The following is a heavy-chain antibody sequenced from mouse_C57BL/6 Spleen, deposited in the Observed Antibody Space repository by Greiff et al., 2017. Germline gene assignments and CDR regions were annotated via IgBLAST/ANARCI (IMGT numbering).Heavy chain of an antibody. CDR2: IHPNRGST. D-gene: IGHD1-1*01. CDR3: ARASRSFDY. J-gene: IGHJ2*01. CDR1: GYTFTSYW. V-gene: IGHV1-64*01. Sequence: QVQLQQPGAELVKPGASVKLSCKASGYTFTSYWMHWVKQRPGQGLEWIGMIHPNRGSTNYTEKFKSKATLTVDKSSSTAYMQLSSLPSEDSAVYYCARASRSFDYWGKGTTLTVSS.